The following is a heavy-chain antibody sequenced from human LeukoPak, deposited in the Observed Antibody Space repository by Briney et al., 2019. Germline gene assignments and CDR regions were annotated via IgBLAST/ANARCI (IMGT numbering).Heavy chain of an antibody. J-gene: IGHJ2*01. CDR1: GFTFDDYT. CDR3: AKDRARDGYNFWYFDL. Sequence: GGSLRLSCAASGFTFDDYTMHWVRQAPGKGLEWVSLISWDGGSTYYADTVKGRFTISRDNSKNSLYLQMNSLRTEDTALYYCAKDRARDGYNFWYFDLWGRGTLVTVSS. V-gene: IGHV3-43*01. CDR2: ISWDGGST. D-gene: IGHD5-24*01.